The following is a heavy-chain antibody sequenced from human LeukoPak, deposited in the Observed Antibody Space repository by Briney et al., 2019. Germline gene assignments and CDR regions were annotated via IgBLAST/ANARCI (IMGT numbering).Heavy chain of an antibody. CDR3: ARRLLTGYQLLSWRRANWFDP. J-gene: IGHJ5*02. V-gene: IGHV4-61*02. CDR1: GGSISSGSYY. Sequence: SETLSLTCTVSGGSISSGSYYWSWIRQPAGKGLEWIGRIYTSGSTNYNPSLKNRVTISVDTSKNQFSLKLSSVTAADTAVYYCARRLLTGYQLLSWRRANWFDPWGQGTLVTVSS. D-gene: IGHD2-2*01. CDR2: IYTSGST.